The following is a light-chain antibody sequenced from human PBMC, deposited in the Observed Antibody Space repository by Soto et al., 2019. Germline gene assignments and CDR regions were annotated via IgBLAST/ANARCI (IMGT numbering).Light chain of an antibody. CDR3: QVWDSDSDHVV. Sequence: SYELTQPPSVSVAPGQTASISCGGYNLEFKSVHWYQQRPGQAPVLVVFDDRDRPSGIPDRFSVASSGNTATLTISRVEAGDESDFYCQVWDSDSDHVVFGGGTKLTVL. CDR2: DDR. CDR1: NLEFKS. V-gene: IGLV3-21*02. J-gene: IGLJ2*01.